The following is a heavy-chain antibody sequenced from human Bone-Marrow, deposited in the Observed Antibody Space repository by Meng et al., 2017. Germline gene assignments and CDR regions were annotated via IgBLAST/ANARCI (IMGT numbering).Heavy chain of an antibody. CDR1: GFTVSSNY. Sequence: GESLKISCAASGFTVSSNYMSWVRQAPGKGLEWVSVIYSGGSTYYADSVKGRFTISRHNSKNTLYLQMNSLRAEDTAVYYCARGGDYYDSSGYEANYGMDVWGQGNMVTVSS. J-gene: IGHJ6*02. V-gene: IGHV3-53*04. D-gene: IGHD3-22*01. CDR2: IYSGGST. CDR3: ARGGDYYDSSGYEANYGMDV.